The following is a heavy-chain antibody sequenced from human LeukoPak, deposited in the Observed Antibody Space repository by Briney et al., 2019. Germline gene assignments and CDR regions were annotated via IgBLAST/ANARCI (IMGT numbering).Heavy chain of an antibody. CDR1: GYTFTSYY. J-gene: IGHJ6*02. Sequence: ASVKVSCKASGYTFTSYYMHWVRQAPGQGLEWMGIINPSGGSTSYAQKFQGRVTMTRDTSMSTVYMELSSLRSEDTAVYYCAREYYYDRSGYNYYYYGMDVWGQGTTVTVSS. D-gene: IGHD3-22*01. CDR3: AREYYYDRSGYNYYYYGMDV. CDR2: INPSGGST. V-gene: IGHV1-46*01.